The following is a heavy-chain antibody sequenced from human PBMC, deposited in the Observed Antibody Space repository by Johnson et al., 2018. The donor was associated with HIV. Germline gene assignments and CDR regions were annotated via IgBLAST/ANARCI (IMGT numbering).Heavy chain of an antibody. CDR1: GFTFSDHY. D-gene: IGHD6-19*01. CDR3: ARRRYSGWYSERCAFDI. CDR2: TKNKANSYST. V-gene: IGHV3-72*01. Sequence: VQLVESGGGLVKPGGSLRLSCAASGFTFSDHYMDWVRQAPGKGLEWVGRTKNKANSYSTEYVASVHGRFTIPRDNATNSLYMQMNSLRAEDTAVYYCARRRYSGWYSERCAFDIWGQGTMVTVSS. J-gene: IGHJ3*02.